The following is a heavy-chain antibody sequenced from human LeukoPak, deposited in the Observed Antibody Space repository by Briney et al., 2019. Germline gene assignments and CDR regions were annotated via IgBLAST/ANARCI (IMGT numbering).Heavy chain of an antibody. CDR1: RFTFSSYW. Sequence: EGSLRLSCAASRFTFSSYWMSWVRQAPGKGLEWVANIKQDGSEKYYVDSVKGRFTISRDNAKNSLFLQMNSLRAEDTAVYYRARGKAQFDPWGQGTLVTVSS. D-gene: IGHD6-6*01. CDR2: IKQDGSEK. CDR3: ARGKAQFDP. J-gene: IGHJ5*02. V-gene: IGHV3-7*01.